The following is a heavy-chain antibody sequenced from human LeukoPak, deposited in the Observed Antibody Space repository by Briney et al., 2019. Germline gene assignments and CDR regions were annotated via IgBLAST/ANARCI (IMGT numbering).Heavy chain of an antibody. CDR2: ITGSDGST. CDR3: AKGPFYYDFWSSSRYYYGMDV. J-gene: IGHJ6*02. Sequence: GGSLRLSCAASGFPFSSYAMTWVRQAPGKGLEWVSTITGSDGSTYYADSAKGRFTISRDISRNTLYLQMNSLRAEDTAVYYCAKGPFYYDFWSSSRYYYGMDVWGQGTTVTVSS. D-gene: IGHD3-3*01. V-gene: IGHV3-23*01. CDR1: GFPFSSYA.